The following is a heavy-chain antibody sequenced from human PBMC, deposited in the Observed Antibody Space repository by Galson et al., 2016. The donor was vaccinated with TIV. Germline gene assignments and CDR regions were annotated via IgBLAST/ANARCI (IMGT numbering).Heavy chain of an antibody. V-gene: IGHV4-39*01. Sequence: SETLSLTCTVSGGSISSSHYYWGWIRQSPGRGLEWIVNIHYSGNTYYNPSLKSRVTIFIDTSKNQLSLKLSSVTAADTAVYYCARLIVVIPAAKLSNWFDPWGQGTLVTVSS. CDR2: IHYSGNT. CDR1: GGSISSSHYY. CDR3: ARLIVVIPAAKLSNWFDP. D-gene: IGHD2-2*01. J-gene: IGHJ5*02.